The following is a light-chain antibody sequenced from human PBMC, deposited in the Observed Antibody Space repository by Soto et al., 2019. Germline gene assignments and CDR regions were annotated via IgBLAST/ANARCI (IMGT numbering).Light chain of an antibody. Sequence: DIQLTQSPSTLSASVGDRVTITCRASQSISSWLAWYQQKPGKAPKLLIYDASSLESGVPSRFSGSGSGTEFTLTISRLEPEDFAVYYCQQYGSSIQTFGQGTKVDIK. CDR2: DAS. CDR1: QSISSW. V-gene: IGKV1-5*01. J-gene: IGKJ1*01. CDR3: QQYGSSIQT.